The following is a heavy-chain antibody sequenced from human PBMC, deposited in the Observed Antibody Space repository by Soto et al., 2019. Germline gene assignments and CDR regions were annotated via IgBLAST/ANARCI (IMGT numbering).Heavy chain of an antibody. Sequence: PSETLSLTCTVSGGSISSYYWSWIRQPPGKGLEWIGYIYYSGSTNYNPSLKSRVTISVDTSKNQFSLKLSSVTAADTAVYYCARALPSSSAHFDYWGQGTLVTVSS. CDR3: ARALPSSSAHFDY. CDR1: GGSISSYY. CDR2: IYYSGST. D-gene: IGHD6-6*01. J-gene: IGHJ4*02. V-gene: IGHV4-59*08.